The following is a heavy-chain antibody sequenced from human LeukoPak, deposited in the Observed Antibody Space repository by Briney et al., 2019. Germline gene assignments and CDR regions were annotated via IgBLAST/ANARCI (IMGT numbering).Heavy chain of an antibody. Sequence: GGSLRLSCAASRFTFSSYGMHWVRQAPGKGLEWVAFIRYDGSNKYYADSVKGRFTISRDNSKNTLYLQMNSLRAEDTAVYYCARALGVADPSSWFDPWGQGTLVTVSS. D-gene: IGHD3-3*01. V-gene: IGHV3-30*02. CDR2: IRYDGSNK. CDR3: ARALGVADPSSWFDP. CDR1: RFTFSSYG. J-gene: IGHJ5*02.